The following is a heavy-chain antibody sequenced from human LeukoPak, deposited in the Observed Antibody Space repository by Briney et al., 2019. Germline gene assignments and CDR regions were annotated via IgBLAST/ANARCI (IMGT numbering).Heavy chain of an antibody. CDR3: AKRHSSSWYF. Sequence: GGSLRLSCAASGFTFSSYAMSWVRQAPGKGLEWVSAFSGSGGSTYYADSVKGRFTISRGNSKNTLYLQMNSLRAEDTAVYYCAKRHSSSWYFWGQGTLVTVSS. CDR2: FSGSGGST. V-gene: IGHV3-23*01. J-gene: IGHJ4*02. CDR1: GFTFSSYA. D-gene: IGHD6-13*01.